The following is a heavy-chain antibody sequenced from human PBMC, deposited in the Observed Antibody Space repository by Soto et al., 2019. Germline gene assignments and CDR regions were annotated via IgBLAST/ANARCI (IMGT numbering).Heavy chain of an antibody. V-gene: IGHV3-11*01. CDR1: GFMFGASY. J-gene: IGHJ5*01. CDR3: AKDAVSYNGKWDWFDS. D-gene: IGHD1-26*01. Sequence: QVQLVESGGNLVKPGGSLRLSCVASGFMFGASYMSWIRQAPGKGLEWLAYISGSGNTIQYADSVKGRFTVSRDNSKNTMYLQMNSLRDDDTAVYYCAKDAVSYNGKWDWFDSWGQGTLVTVSS. CDR2: ISGSGNTI.